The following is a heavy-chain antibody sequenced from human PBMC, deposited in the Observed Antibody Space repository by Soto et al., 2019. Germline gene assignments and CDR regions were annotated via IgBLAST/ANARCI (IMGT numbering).Heavy chain of an antibody. Sequence: PGGSLRLSCAASGFTFSNYWMSWVRQAPGKGLEWVANIKKDGSEKYYVDSVKGRFTISRDNAENSLYLQMNSLRAEDAAVYYCVRSDLRRASTYGYDCRGQGNLLTVSS. V-gene: IGHV3-7*05. CDR1: GFTFSNYW. D-gene: IGHD5-18*01. J-gene: IGHJ1*01. CDR3: VRSDLRRASTYGYDC. CDR2: IKKDGSEK.